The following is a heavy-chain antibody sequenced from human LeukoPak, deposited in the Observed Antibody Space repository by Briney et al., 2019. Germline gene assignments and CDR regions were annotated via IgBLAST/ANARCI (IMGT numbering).Heavy chain of an antibody. CDR1: GGSFSGYY. V-gene: IGHV4-34*01. CDR2: INHSGST. CDR3: ARKVSKYYYGPGSYRDQYYYYYYYMDV. J-gene: IGHJ6*03. Sequence: SETLSLTCAVYGGSFSGYYWSWIRQPPGKGLEWIGEINHSGSTNYNPSLKSRVTISVDTSKNQFSLKLSSVTAADSAVYYCARKVSKYYYGPGSYRDQYYYYYYYMDVWGKGTTVTISS. D-gene: IGHD3-10*01.